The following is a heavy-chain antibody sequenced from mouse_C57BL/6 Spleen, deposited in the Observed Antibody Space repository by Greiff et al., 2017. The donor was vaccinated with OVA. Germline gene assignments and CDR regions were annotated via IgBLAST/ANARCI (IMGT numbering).Heavy chain of an antibody. CDR1: GYTFTSYW. CDR3: ARGLYYYAMDY. J-gene: IGHJ4*01. V-gene: IGHV1-53*01. Sequence: QVQLQQPGTDLVKPGASVKLSCKASGYTFTSYWMHWVQQRPGPGLEWIGNINPSNGGTNYNEKFKSKATLTVDKSSSTAYMQLSSLTSEDSAVYYCARGLYYYAMDYWGQGTSVTVSS. D-gene: IGHD3-1*01. CDR2: INPSNGGT.